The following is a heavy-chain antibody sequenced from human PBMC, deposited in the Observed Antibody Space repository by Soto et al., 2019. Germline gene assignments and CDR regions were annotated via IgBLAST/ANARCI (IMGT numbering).Heavy chain of an antibody. V-gene: IGHV3-30-3*01. J-gene: IGHJ4*02. Sequence: QPDLTLRLSGAASGCTFSSYAMHWVRQAPGKGLEWVAVTSYDGSSRYYADSVMGRFTVSRDDSKNTLLLQMNSLRPDDTAVYYCGTPGKWRHPHVHYWVPGTLVAVSS. D-gene: IGHD1-26*01. CDR3: GTPGKWRHPHVHY. CDR2: TSYDGSSR. CDR1: GCTFSSYA.